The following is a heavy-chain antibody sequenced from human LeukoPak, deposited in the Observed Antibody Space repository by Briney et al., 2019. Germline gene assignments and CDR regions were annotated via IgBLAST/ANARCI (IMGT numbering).Heavy chain of an antibody. Sequence: SETLSLICTVSGGSISSGGYYWSWIRQHPGKGLEWIGYIYYSGSTYYNPSLKSRVTISVDTSKNQFSLKLSSVTAADTAVYYCARDAATRGPDYWGQGTLVTVSS. CDR1: GGSISSGGYY. D-gene: IGHD2-15*01. V-gene: IGHV4-31*03. CDR2: IYYSGST. J-gene: IGHJ4*02. CDR3: ARDAATRGPDY.